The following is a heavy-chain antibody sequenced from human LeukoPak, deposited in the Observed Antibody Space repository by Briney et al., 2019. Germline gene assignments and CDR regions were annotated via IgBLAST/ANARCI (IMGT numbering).Heavy chain of an antibody. D-gene: IGHD3-10*01. V-gene: IGHV1-69*13. CDR2: IIPIFGTA. J-gene: IGHJ6*03. Sequence: WASVKVSCKASGGTFSSYAISWVRQAPGQGLEWMGGIIPIFGTANYAQRFQGRVTITADESTSTAYMELSSLRSEDTAVYYCAXXGPMAPRPPYYYXYYMDVWGKGTTVTVSS. CDR3: AXXGPMAPRPPYYYXYYMDV. CDR1: GGTFSSYA.